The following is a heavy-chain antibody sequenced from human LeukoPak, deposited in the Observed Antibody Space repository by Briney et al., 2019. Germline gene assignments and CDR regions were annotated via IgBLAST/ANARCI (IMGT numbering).Heavy chain of an antibody. V-gene: IGHV3-30*02. J-gene: IGHJ4*02. CDR3: AKENYYDSSGYYPNFDY. D-gene: IGHD3-22*01. CDR2: IRYDGSNK. Sequence: GGSLRLSCAASGFTFSSYGMHWVRQAPGKGLEWVAFIRYDGSNKYYADSVKGRFTISRDNSKNTLYLQMNSLRAEDTAVYYCAKENYYDSSGYYPNFDYWGQGTLVTVSS. CDR1: GFTFSSYG.